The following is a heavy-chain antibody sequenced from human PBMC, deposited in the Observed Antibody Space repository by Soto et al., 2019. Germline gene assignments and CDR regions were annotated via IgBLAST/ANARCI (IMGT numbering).Heavy chain of an antibody. CDR1: RFVVSGYG. V-gene: IGHV3-30-3*01. Sequence: LRLSCADWRFVVSGYGVHLGRQAGVKGLRGVAVISYDGSNKYYADSVKGRFTISRDNSKNTLYLQMNSLRAEDTAVYYCARDRVPNFYYYDSSGATLDYWGQ. J-gene: IGHJ4*02. CDR3: ARDRVPNFYYYDSSGATLDY. CDR2: ISYDGSNK. D-gene: IGHD3-22*01.